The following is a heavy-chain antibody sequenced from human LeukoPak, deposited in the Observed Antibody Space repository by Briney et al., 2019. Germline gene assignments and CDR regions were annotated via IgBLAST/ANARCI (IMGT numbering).Heavy chain of an antibody. J-gene: IGHJ4*02. Sequence: GGSLRLSCVVSGFTVSGDYISWFRQAPGKGLEWVSVLYYGVSTFYKDSVKGRFTTSGDDFNNTVYLQMNSLRAEDTAVYYCARGRQNYGDYPYWGQGTLVTVSS. D-gene: IGHD4-17*01. V-gene: IGHV3-53*01. CDR1: GFTVSGDY. CDR3: ARGRQNYGDYPY. CDR2: LYYGVST.